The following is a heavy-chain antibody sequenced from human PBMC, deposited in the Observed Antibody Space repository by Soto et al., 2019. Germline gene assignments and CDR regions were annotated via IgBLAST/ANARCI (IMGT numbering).Heavy chain of an antibody. CDR2: ISGYNGNT. Sequence: QVQVVQSGDEVKKPGASVKVSCKASGYTFTNYGFSWVRQAPGQGLEWMGWISGYNGNTKYAEKFQGRVTMTTDTPTSTAHMGRRSLRTDDTAVYYCAREGQAPYYYYGMDVWGQGTAVTVSS. V-gene: IGHV1-18*01. CDR1: GYTFTNYG. J-gene: IGHJ6*02. CDR3: AREGQAPYYYYGMDV.